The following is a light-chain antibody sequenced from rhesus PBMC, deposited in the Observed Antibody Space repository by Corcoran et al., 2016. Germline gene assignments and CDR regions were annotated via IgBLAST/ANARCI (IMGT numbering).Light chain of an antibody. CDR3: QQYNSSPFT. CDR1: QSITSW. V-gene: IGKV1-22*01. J-gene: IGKJ3*01. Sequence: DIQMTQSPSSLSASVGDTVTITCRASQSITSWLAWYQQKPGKAPNLLFFKASSLQSGVPSRFSGSGSGTHFTLTPSSLQSEDFATYYCQQYNSSPFTFGPGTKLEIK. CDR2: KAS.